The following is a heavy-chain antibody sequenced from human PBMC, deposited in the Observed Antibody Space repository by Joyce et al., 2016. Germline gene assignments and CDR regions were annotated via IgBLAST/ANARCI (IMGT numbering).Heavy chain of an antibody. V-gene: IGHV3-74*01. CDR1: GFSCGGYW. D-gene: IGHD6-6*01. CDR3: VRGISARPGGPNWFDP. J-gene: IGHJ5*02. Sequence: EVQLVESGGGLVQPGGSLRLSCAASGFSCGGYWIHWVRQAPGKGRVGVSRINKEGSRTRFAESVKGRFTISRDNAKKTLYLQMNSLRAEDTAVYYCVRGISARPGGPNWFDPWGQGTLVTVSS. CDR2: INKEGSRT.